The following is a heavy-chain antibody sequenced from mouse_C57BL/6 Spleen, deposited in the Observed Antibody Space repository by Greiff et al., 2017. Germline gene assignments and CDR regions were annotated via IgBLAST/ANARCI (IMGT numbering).Heavy chain of an antibody. D-gene: IGHD2-5*01. J-gene: IGHJ2*01. Sequence: EVQLQQPGPVLVKPGASVKMSCKASGYTFTDYYMNWVKQSHGKSLEWIGVINPYNGGTSYNQKFKGKATLTVDKSSSTAYMELNSLTSEDSAVYYCARRDSNYRVYFDYWGQGTTLTVSS. CDR3: ARRDSNYRVYFDY. V-gene: IGHV1-19*01. CDR1: GYTFTDYY. CDR2: INPYNGGT.